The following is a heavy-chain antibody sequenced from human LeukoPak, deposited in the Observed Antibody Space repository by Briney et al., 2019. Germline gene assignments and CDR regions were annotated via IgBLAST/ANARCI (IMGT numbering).Heavy chain of an antibody. CDR1: GFTFSSYA. D-gene: IGHD2-2*02. V-gene: IGHV3-30-3*01. CDR2: ISYDGSNK. CDR3: AKAGCSSATCYKNY. J-gene: IGHJ4*02. Sequence: GRSLRLSCAASGFTFSSYAMHWVRQAPGKGLEWVAVISYDGSNKYYADSVKGRFTISRDNSKSTLSLQMNSLRVDDTAVYHCAKAGCSSATCYKNYWGQGTLVTVSA.